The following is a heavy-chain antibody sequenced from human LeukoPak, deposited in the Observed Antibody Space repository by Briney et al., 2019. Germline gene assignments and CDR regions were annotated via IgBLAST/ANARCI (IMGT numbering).Heavy chain of an antibody. CDR2: MNPNNGNT. Sequence: ASVKVSCKASGFTFTRYDTNWVRQASGQGLEWMGWMNPNNGNTGYAQKFQGRVTMTRDTSTSTAYMELRGLNFEDTAVYYCVRDGEGAGISVNYWFDPWGQGTLVTVSS. CDR1: GFTFTRYD. V-gene: IGHV1-8*01. D-gene: IGHD1-26*01. CDR3: VRDGEGAGISVNYWFDP. J-gene: IGHJ5*02.